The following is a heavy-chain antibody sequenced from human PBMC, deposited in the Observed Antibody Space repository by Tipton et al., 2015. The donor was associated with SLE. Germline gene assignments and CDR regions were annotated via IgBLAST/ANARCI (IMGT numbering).Heavy chain of an antibody. J-gene: IGHJ4*02. CDR1: GASITNNY. CDR3: ARDDFWSGYRS. CDR2: IYPSGRT. D-gene: IGHD3-3*01. V-gene: IGHV4-4*07. Sequence: TLSLTCTVSGASITNNYWSWIRQPAGKGLEWIGRIYPSGRTNCNPSLKSRVTMSVDMSKNQFSLNLSSVTAADTAVYYCARDDFWSGYRSWGQGTLVTVSS.